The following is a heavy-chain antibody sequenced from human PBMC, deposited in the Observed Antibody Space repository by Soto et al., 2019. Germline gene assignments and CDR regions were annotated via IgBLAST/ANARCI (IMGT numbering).Heavy chain of an antibody. CDR1: GFTVSSNY. CDR2: IYSGGST. D-gene: IGHD4-17*01. V-gene: IGHV3-53*04. J-gene: IGHJ4*02. Sequence: EVPLVESGGGLVQPGGSLRLSCAASGFTVSSNYMSWVRQAPGKGLEWVSVIYSGGSTYYADSVKGRSTISRHNSKNTLYLQMNSLRAEDTAVYYCARGHGDYRSFDYWGQGTLVTVSS. CDR3: ARGHGDYRSFDY.